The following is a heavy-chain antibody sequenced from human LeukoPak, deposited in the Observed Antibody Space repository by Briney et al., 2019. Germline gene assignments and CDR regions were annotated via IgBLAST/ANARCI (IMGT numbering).Heavy chain of an antibody. J-gene: IGHJ4*02. Sequence: QPGGSLRLSCAASGFTFSSYEMNWVRQAPGKGLEWVSYITSGGSTIYYADFVKGRFTISRDNARNSLFLQMNNLRAEDTAVYYCARDGVDIAMGTADYWGQGTLVTVSS. CDR1: GFTFSSYE. CDR3: ARDGVDIAMGTADY. CDR2: ITSGGSTI. V-gene: IGHV3-48*03. D-gene: IGHD5-18*01.